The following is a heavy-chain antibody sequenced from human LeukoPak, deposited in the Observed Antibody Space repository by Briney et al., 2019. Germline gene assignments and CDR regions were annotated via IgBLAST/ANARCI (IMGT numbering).Heavy chain of an antibody. CDR1: GYTFTSYY. D-gene: IGHD7-27*01. V-gene: IGHV1-46*01. CDR3: ARVRPGPYYFDY. Sequence: WASVTVSCKASGYTFTSYYMHWVRQAPGQGLEWMGIINPSGGSTSYAQKFQGRVTMTRDTSTSTVYMELSSLRSEDTAVYYCARVRPGPYYFDYWGQGTLVTVSS. J-gene: IGHJ4*02. CDR2: INPSGGST.